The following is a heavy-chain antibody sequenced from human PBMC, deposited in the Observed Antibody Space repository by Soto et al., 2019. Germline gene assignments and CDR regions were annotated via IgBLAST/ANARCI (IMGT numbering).Heavy chain of an antibody. CDR2: IIPMLGMS. J-gene: IGHJ4*02. D-gene: IGHD3-10*01. V-gene: IGHV1-69*02. CDR3: ATTYGSGSAHFDN. Sequence: QVQLVQSGAEVKKPGSSVKVSCTASGDTFNFYTISWVRQAPGQGLEWMGRIIPMLGMSNYAQNFQGRVTMIADKSTSTAYMELSSLRSEDTALYSCATTYGSGSAHFDNWGQGTLVTVAS. CDR1: GDTFNFYT.